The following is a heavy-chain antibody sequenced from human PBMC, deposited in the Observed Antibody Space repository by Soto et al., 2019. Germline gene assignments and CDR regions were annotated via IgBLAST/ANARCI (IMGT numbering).Heavy chain of an antibody. CDR1: GFTFSNAW. V-gene: IGHV3-15*07. CDR3: TTAQVVATILSDY. Sequence: PGGSLRLSCAASGFTFSNAWMNWVRQAPGKGLEWVGRIKSKTDGGTTDYAAPVKGRFTISRDDSKNTLYLQMNSLKTEDTAVYYCTTAQVVATILSDYWGQGTLVTVSS. J-gene: IGHJ4*02. D-gene: IGHD5-12*01. CDR2: IKSKTDGGTT.